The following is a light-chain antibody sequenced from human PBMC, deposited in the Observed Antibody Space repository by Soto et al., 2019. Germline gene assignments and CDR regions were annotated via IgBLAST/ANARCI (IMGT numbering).Light chain of an antibody. V-gene: IGKV1-9*01. CDR2: VAS. CDR3: QQLNTSPFT. J-gene: IGKJ3*01. CDR1: QDISTY. Sequence: IQLTQSPSSLSASVGDRVTITCRASQDISTYLAWYQQKPGTAPKLLIYVASTLQSGVPSRFSGSGSGTDFTLTISSLQPEDFVTYYCQQLNTSPFTFGPGTKVDIK.